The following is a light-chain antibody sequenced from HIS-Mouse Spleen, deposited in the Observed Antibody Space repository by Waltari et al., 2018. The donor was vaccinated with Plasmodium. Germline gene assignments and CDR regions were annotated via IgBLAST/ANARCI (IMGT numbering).Light chain of an antibody. CDR2: AAP. V-gene: IGKV1-39*01. J-gene: IGKJ1*01. CDR1: QSISNY. Sequence: IQMTQSPSSLSASGGDRVTITCQASQSISNYLKWYQQKPGKAPKHMIYAAPSLQSGVPSRFSGSRSGTDFTLTISSLQPEDYATYYGQQSYSTWTFGQGTKVEIK. CDR3: QQSYSTWT.